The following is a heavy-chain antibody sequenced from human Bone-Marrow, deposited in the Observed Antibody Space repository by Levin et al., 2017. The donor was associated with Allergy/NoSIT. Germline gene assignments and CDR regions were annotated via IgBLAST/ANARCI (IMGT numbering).Heavy chain of an antibody. V-gene: IGHV5-51*01. D-gene: IGHD4-17*01. CDR1: GYTFTNYW. CDR2: IFPGDSES. Sequence: GESLKISCRGSGYTFTNYWIGWVRQMPGKGLEWMGIIFPGDSESRYSPSFQGQVTMSADKSISAAYLQWSSLKASDSAMYYCARLRDPMNAVTSVTYYYGMDVWGPGTTVTVSS. CDR3: ARLRDPMNAVTSVTYYYGMDV. J-gene: IGHJ6*02.